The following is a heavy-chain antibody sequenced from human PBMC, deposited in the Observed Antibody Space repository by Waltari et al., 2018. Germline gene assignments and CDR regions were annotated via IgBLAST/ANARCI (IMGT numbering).Heavy chain of an antibody. D-gene: IGHD3-10*01. CDR3: ARPRDAGSHYAF. Sequence: EVRLVQSGAEVKKPGESLRISCKASGYTFTYYWIAWVRQTPGQGLAWIGTNYPRDSDTHYNPSFHGQVTMSADEYMATTSLQWSSLRASDTAIYYCARPRDAGSHYAFWGQGTVVTVS. V-gene: IGHV5-51*01. CDR2: NYPRDSDT. J-gene: IGHJ4*02. CDR1: GYTFTYYW.